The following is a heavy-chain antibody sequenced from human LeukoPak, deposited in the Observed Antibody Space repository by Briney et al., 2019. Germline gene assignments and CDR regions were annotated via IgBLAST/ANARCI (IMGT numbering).Heavy chain of an antibody. D-gene: IGHD3-3*01. CDR3: ARDGLVYDFCSGYYTVDY. CDR1: GYTFTSYG. V-gene: IGHV1-18*01. Sequence: ASVKVSCKASGYTFTSYGISWVRQAPGQGLEWMGWISAYNGNTNYAQKLQGRVTMTTDTSTSTAYMELRSLRSDDTAVYYCARDGLVYDFCSGYYTVDYWGQGTLVTVSS. CDR2: ISAYNGNT. J-gene: IGHJ4*02.